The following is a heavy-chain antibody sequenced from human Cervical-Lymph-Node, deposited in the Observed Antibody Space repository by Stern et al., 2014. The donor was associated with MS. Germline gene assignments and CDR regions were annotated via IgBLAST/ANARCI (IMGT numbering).Heavy chain of an antibody. D-gene: IGHD2-15*01. CDR1: GGSISSYY. CDR2: IYYSGST. CDR3: ARSFCSGGSCYGTDFDY. J-gene: IGHJ4*02. Sequence: QLQLQESGPGLVQPSETLSLTCTVSGGSISSYYWSWIRQPPGKGLEWIGYIYYSGSTNYNPSLKSRVTISVDTSKNQFSLKLSSVTAADTAVYYCARSFCSGGSCYGTDFDYWGQGTLVTVSS. V-gene: IGHV4-59*01.